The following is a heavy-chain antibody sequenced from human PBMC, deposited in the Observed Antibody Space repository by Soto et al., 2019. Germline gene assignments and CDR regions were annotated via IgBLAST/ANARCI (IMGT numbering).Heavy chain of an antibody. CDR2: IIPIFGTA. D-gene: IGHD2-15*01. Sequence: SVKVSCKASGGTFSSYAISWVRQAPGQGLEWMGGIIPIFGTANYAQKFQGRVTITADESTSTAYMELSSLRSEDTAVYYCACYPLNCCGGSCYSRKFYDWGQGTLVPVCS. CDR3: ACYPLNCCGGSCYSRKFYD. CDR1: GGTFSSYA. V-gene: IGHV1-69*13. J-gene: IGHJ4*02.